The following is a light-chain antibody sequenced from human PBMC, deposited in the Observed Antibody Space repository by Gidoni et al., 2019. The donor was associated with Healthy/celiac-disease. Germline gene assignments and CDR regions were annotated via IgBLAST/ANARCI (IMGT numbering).Light chain of an antibody. CDR1: QDISNY. CDR2: DAS. CDR3: QQYDNLPLT. J-gene: IGKJ4*01. V-gene: IGKV1-33*01. Sequence: DIQMPQSPSSLSASVGDRVTITCQASQDISNYLNWYPQKPGKAPKLLIYDASNLETGVPSRFSGSGAGTDFTFTISRLQPEDIATYYCQQYDNLPLTFGGGTKVEIK.